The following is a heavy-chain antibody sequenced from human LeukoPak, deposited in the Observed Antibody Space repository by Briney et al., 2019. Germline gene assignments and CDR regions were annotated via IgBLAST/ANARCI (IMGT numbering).Heavy chain of an antibody. CDR1: GDSISSGDHY. CDR3: ARGPYSYDSSGAFDI. V-gene: IGHV4-61*02. J-gene: IGHJ3*02. CDR2: ISSSGST. D-gene: IGHD3-22*01. Sequence: SQTLSLTCTVSGDSISSGDHYWSWIRQPAGKGLEWIGRISSSGSTNYNPSLKSRVTISVDTSKNRFSLKLSSVTAADTAVYFCARGPYSYDSSGAFDIWGQGTMVTVSS.